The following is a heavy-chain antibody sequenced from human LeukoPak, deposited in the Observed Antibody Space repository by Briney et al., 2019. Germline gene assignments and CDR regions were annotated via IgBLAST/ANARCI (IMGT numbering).Heavy chain of an antibody. J-gene: IGHJ4*02. V-gene: IGHV3-23*01. Sequence: GGSLRLSCAASGFTCSSYAMSWVRQAPGKGQEWVSAISGSGDSTYYADSVKGRFTISRDNSKNTLYLQMNSLRAEDTAVYYCAKFRYDNRTRGYSYGYSYFDYWGQGTLVTVSS. CDR2: ISGSGDST. CDR1: GFTCSSYA. D-gene: IGHD5-18*01. CDR3: AKFRYDNRTRGYSYGYSYFDY.